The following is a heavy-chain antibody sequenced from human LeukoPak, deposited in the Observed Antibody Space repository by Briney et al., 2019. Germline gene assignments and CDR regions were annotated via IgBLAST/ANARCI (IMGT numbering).Heavy chain of an antibody. CDR3: TRLMDTIVAYDWFDP. CDR1: GFTFSGSA. J-gene: IGHJ5*02. CDR2: IRSKANSYAT. D-gene: IGHD5-24*01. V-gene: IGHV3-73*01. Sequence: PGGSLRLSCAASGFTFSGSAMHWVRQASGKGLEWVGRIRSKANSYATAYAASVKGRFTISRDDSKNTAYLQMNSLKTEDTAVYYCTRLMDTIVAYDWFDPWGQGTLVTVSS.